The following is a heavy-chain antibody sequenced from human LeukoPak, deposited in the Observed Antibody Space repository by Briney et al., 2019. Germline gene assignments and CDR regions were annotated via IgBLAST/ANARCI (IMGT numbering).Heavy chain of an antibody. Sequence: VASVKVSCKASGYTFTSYYMHWVRQAPGEGPEWMGIINPSGGSTSYAQKFQGRVTMTRDMSTSTVYMELSSLRSEDTAVYYCARVAAEVVGVPGAIGFGWLRRDYYYMDVWGKGTTVTVSS. V-gene: IGHV1-46*01. CDR3: ARVAAEVVGVPGAIGFGWLRRDYYYMDV. CDR2: INPSGGST. J-gene: IGHJ6*03. D-gene: IGHD2-2*02. CDR1: GYTFTSYY.